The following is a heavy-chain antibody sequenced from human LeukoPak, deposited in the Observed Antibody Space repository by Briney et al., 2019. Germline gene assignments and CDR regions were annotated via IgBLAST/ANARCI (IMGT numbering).Heavy chain of an antibody. CDR3: AREGVVVRPFDY. J-gene: IGHJ4*02. V-gene: IGHV3-30*04. D-gene: IGHD2-2*01. Sequence: GGSLRLPCAASGFTFSNSAMHWVRQAPGKGLEGVAVISKDGGEKYYADSVKGRFTISRDNSKNTLYLQMNSLRTEDTAVYYCAREGVVVRPFDYWGQGTLVTVSS. CDR2: ISKDGGEK. CDR1: GFTFSNSA.